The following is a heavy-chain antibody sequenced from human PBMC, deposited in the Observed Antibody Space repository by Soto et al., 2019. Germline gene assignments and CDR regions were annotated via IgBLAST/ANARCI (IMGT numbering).Heavy chain of an antibody. CDR2: ISGGGDAT. Sequence: EVQLLDSGGGLVQPGGSLRLSCAASGFTFSGYALTWVRQAPGKGLEWVSAISGGGDATFYADSVKGRFTISRDNSKNTLYLQMNTLRAEDTAVYYCARKVSGSTGRPDWWYCTLFGRGSLVPVSS. D-gene: IGHD3-10*01. J-gene: IGHJ2*01. V-gene: IGHV3-23*01. CDR3: ARKVSGSTGRPDWWYCTL. CDR1: GFTFSGYA.